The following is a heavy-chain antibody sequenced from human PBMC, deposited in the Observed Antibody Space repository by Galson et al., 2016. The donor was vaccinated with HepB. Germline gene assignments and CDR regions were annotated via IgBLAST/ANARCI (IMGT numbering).Heavy chain of an antibody. V-gene: IGHV3-7*01. D-gene: IGHD6-19*01. J-gene: IGHJ4*02. CDR1: GFTFNSYW. CDR3: ARSTRSGWRPSYFDY. CDR2: MNQDGSEK. Sequence: SLRLSCAVSGFTFNSYWMSWVRQAPGKGLEWVANMNQDGSEKYYVDSVKGRFTISRDNAKNSLYLQMDSLRAEDTAVYYCARSTRSGWRPSYFDYWGQGTLVTVSS.